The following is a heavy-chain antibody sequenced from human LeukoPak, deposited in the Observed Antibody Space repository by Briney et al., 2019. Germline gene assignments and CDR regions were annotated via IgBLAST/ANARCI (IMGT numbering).Heavy chain of an antibody. V-gene: IGHV4-59*01. CDR1: RGSSSSYY. CDR2: IYYSGST. D-gene: IGHD6-13*01. J-gene: IGHJ4*02. CDR3: ARVTEAAAGPRFDY. Sequence: SSETLSRTSTVSRGSSSSYYWSWIPPPPGKGLEWMGYIYYSGSTNYNPSLKSRATISVDTSKNQCSLKLSSVTAADTVVYYCARVTEAAAGPRFDYWGEGTLVTVSS.